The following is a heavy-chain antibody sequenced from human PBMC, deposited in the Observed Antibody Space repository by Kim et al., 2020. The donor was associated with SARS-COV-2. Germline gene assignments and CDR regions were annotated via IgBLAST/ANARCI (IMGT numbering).Heavy chain of an antibody. CDR3: ATTRVTRLGPYSYYYGMDV. D-gene: IGHD2-2*01. J-gene: IGHJ6*02. V-gene: IGHV4-34*01. Sequence: SETLSLTCAVSGGSFSIYYWNWIRQPPGKGLEWIGEIYHSGSTSYNPSLKSRVTMSVDTSKNHFSLTLSSVTAADTAVYYCATTRVTRLGPYSYYYGMDVWGQXTTVIVSS. CDR1: GGSFSIYY. CDR2: IYHSGST.